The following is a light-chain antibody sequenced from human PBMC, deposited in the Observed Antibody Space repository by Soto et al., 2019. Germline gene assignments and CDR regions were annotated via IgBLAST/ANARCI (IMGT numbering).Light chain of an antibody. CDR2: AAS. J-gene: IGKJ4*01. CDR3: QQSYSTPSLT. Sequence: DIQMTQSPSSLSASVGDRVTITCRASQSIDKYLNWYQQKPGKGPNLLIYAASNLRTGVPSRFSGSGYGTDFTLTGSSLLPADFAIYFCQQSYSTPSLTFGGGAQVEIK. CDR1: QSIDKY. V-gene: IGKV1-39*01.